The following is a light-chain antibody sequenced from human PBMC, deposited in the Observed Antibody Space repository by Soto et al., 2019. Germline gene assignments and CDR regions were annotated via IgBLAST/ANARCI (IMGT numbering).Light chain of an antibody. Sequence: ETVLTQSPGTVSLSPGESATLSCRASQSVAKSYLAWFQHKPGQAPRLLIHDASSRATGIPDRFSGSGSGTDFTLTVSRLEPEVFAVYYCQQHADSPLTFGGGTKVEIK. CDR2: DAS. J-gene: IGKJ4*01. CDR1: QSVAKSY. V-gene: IGKV3-20*01. CDR3: QQHADSPLT.